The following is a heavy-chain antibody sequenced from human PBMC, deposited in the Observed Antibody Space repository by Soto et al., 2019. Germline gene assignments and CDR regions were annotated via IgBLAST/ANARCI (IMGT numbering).Heavy chain of an antibody. V-gene: IGHV3-33*01. Sequence: QVQLVESGGGVVQPGKSLRLACAASGFTFNTYGFHWVRQAPGKGLEWVAVIWSDGNNKYYADCVKGRFTISRDSSKKTLLLQINSLRVEDTAVYYCARIPLDTIMALDYWGQGTLVTVSS. CDR2: IWSDGNNK. D-gene: IGHD5-18*01. CDR1: GFTFNTYG. J-gene: IGHJ4*02. CDR3: ARIPLDTIMALDY.